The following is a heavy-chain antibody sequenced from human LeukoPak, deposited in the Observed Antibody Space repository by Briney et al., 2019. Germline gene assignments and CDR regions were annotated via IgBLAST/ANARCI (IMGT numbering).Heavy chain of an antibody. CDR1: GFTFSSYA. CDR2: ISYDGSNK. J-gene: IGHJ6*02. V-gene: IGHV3-30*18. Sequence: GGSLRLSCAASGFTFSSYAMSWVRQAPGKGLEWVAVISYDGSNKYYADSVKGRFTISRDNSKNTLYLQMNSLRAEDTAVYYCAKTSDYDFWSGYLAYYYYGMDVRGQGTTVTVSS. D-gene: IGHD3-3*01. CDR3: AKTSDYDFWSGYLAYYYYGMDV.